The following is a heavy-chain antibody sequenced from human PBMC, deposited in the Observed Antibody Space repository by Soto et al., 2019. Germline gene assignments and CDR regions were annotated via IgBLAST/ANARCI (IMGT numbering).Heavy chain of an antibody. CDR2: IKQAGSEK. D-gene: IGHD5-18*01. Sequence: EVQLVESGGGLVQTGGSLRLSCAASGFTFSAYWMSWVRQAPGKGLEWVANIKQAGSEKYYVDSVNGRFIISRDDAKNSLFLQVNSLIVEDTAVYYCGREQRANGYFEYWGQGTLVTVSS. CDR1: GFTFSAYW. V-gene: IGHV3-7*01. CDR3: GREQRANGYFEY. J-gene: IGHJ4*02.